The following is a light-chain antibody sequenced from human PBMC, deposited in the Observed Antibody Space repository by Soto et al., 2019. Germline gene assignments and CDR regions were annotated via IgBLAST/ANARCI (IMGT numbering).Light chain of an antibody. V-gene: IGLV3-9*01. CDR2: RDN. CDR1: NIGSKN. J-gene: IGLJ2*01. Sequence: SYELTLPLSVSVALGQTARITCGGNNIGSKNVHWYQQKPGQAPVVVIYRDNNRPSEIPERFSGSKSGNTATLTISRAQAGDEADYYCQVWDSSIDVVFGGGTKLTVL. CDR3: QVWDSSIDVV.